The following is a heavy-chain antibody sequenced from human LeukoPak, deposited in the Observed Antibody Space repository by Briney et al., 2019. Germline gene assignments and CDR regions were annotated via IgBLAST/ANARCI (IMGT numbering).Heavy chain of an antibody. J-gene: IGHJ5*02. V-gene: IGHV1-8*01. Sequence: ASVKVSCKASVYTFTSYDINWVRQATGQGLEWMGWMDPNSGNTGYAQKFQGRVTMTRNTSISTAYMELSSLRSEDTAVYYCARVPWGVEFDPWGQGTLVTVSS. CDR1: VYTFTSYD. CDR3: ARVPWGVEFDP. CDR2: MDPNSGNT. D-gene: IGHD3-10*01.